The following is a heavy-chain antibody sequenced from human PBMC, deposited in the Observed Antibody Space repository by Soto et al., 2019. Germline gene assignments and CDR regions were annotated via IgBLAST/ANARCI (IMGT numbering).Heavy chain of an antibody. CDR3: ARRARPDFYHMDV. V-gene: IGHV3-48*01. CDR1: GFTFSSYS. Sequence: GGSLRLSCAASGFTFSSYSMNWVRQAPGKGLEWVSYISSSSSTIYYADSVKGRFTISRDNAKNTVYLQMGSLRPEDMAVYYCARRARPDFYHMDVWGKGTTVTLSS. J-gene: IGHJ6*03. CDR2: ISSSSSTI. D-gene: IGHD6-6*01.